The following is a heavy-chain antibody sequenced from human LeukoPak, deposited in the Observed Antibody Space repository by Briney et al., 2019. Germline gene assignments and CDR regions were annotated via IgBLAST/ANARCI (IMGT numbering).Heavy chain of an antibody. D-gene: IGHD4-17*01. CDR3: ARDTTVTTTTTGNFDI. Sequence: KPSETLSLTCTVSGGSISSYYWSWIRQPAGKGLEWIGRIYTSGSTNYNPSLKSRVTMSVDTSKNQFSLKLSSATAADTAVYYCARDTTVTTTTTGNFDIWGQGTMVTVSS. J-gene: IGHJ3*02. CDR2: IYTSGST. V-gene: IGHV4-4*07. CDR1: GGSISSYY.